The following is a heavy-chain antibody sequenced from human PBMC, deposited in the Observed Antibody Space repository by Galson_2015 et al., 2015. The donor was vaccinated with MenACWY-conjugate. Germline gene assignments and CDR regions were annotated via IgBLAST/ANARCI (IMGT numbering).Heavy chain of an antibody. V-gene: IGHV3-48*01. J-gene: IGHJ5*02. CDR2: ISSGGRRI. CDR1: GFDFSSNS. CDR3: AERQWLVT. Sequence: SLRLSCAASGFDFSSNSMTWVRQAPGKGLEWISYISSGGRRIYYADSVKGRFTISRDNAKNALYLQMNSLRAEDTAVYYCAERQWLVTWGQGTLVTVSS. D-gene: IGHD6-19*01.